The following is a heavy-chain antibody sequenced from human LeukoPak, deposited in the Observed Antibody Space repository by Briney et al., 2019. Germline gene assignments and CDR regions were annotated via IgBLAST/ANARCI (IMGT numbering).Heavy chain of an antibody. V-gene: IGHV1-8*03. CDR1: GYTFTSYY. J-gene: IGHJ4*02. Sequence: ASVKVSCKASGYTFTSYYINWVRQATGQGLEWMGWMNPNSGNTGYAQKFQGRVTITRNTSISTAYMELSSLRSEDTAVYYCARGRHWNYGGLDYWGQGTLVTVSS. CDR2: MNPNSGNT. D-gene: IGHD1-7*01. CDR3: ARGRHWNYGGLDY.